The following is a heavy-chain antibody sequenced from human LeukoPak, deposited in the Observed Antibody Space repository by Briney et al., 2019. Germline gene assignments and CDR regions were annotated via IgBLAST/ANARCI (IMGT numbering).Heavy chain of an antibody. Sequence: SQTLSLTCAISGDSVSSNSAAWTWIRQSPSRGLEWLGRTYYRSKWYNDYAVSVKGRIIINADTSKNQLSLQLNSVTPVDTAVYYCARGQPPDYWGQGTLVTVSS. J-gene: IGHJ4*02. CDR2: TYYRSKWYN. CDR1: GDSVSSNSAA. V-gene: IGHV6-1*01. D-gene: IGHD6-13*01. CDR3: ARGQPPDY.